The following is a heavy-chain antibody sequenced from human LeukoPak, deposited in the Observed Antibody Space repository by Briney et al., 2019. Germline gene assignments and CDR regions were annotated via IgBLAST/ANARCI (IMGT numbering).Heavy chain of an antibody. CDR1: GFTFSSYA. V-gene: IGHV3-64*01. J-gene: IGHJ6*02. CDR2: ISSNGGST. CDR3: ARGGTMVRSRMDV. Sequence: GGSLRLSCAASGFTFSSYAMHWVRQAPGKGLEYVSAISSNGGSTYYANSVKGRFTISRDNSKNTLYLQMGSLRAEDMAVYYCARGGTMVRSRMDVWGQGTTVTVSS. D-gene: IGHD3-10*01.